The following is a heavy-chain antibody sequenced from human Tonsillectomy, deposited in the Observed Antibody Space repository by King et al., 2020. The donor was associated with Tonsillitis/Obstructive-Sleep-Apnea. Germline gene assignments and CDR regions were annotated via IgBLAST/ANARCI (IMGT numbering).Heavy chain of an antibody. Sequence: VQLVESGGGLVQPGRSLRLSCTASGFTFGDYAMSWVRQAPGKGLEWVGYIRSKAYGGTTEYAASVKDRFTISRDDSKSIAYLQMNSLKTEDTAVYYCTRDPIVVVPADPFDYWGQGTLVTVSS. CDR1: GFTFGDYA. CDR3: TRDPIVVVPADPFDY. CDR2: IRSKAYGGTT. J-gene: IGHJ4*02. D-gene: IGHD2-2*01. V-gene: IGHV3-49*04.